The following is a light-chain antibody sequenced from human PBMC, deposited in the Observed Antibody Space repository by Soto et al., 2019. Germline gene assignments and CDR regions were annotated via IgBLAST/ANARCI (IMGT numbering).Light chain of an antibody. J-gene: IGKJ2*01. Sequence: EIVLTQSPATLSLSPGERATLSCRASESVSTFLAWYQQKPGQAPRLLIYEASSRATGIPARFSGGGSGTDFTLTINRLDPEDFAVFYCHQYGGSPTFGQGTKVDIK. V-gene: IGKV3-20*01. CDR1: ESVSTF. CDR2: EAS. CDR3: HQYGGSPT.